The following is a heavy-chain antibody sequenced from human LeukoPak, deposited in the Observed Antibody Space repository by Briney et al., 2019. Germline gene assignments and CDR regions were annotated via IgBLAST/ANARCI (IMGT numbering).Heavy chain of an antibody. CDR2: ISGSGDST. V-gene: IGHV3-23*01. J-gene: IGHJ4*02. D-gene: IGHD6-13*01. CDR1: GFTFSSYA. CDR3: AKDKVEGSSDPFDY. Sequence: GGSLRLSCSASGFTFSSYAMSWVRQAPGKGLEWVSAISGSGDSTYYADSVKGRFTISRDNSKNTLYLQMNSLRAEDTAVYYCAKDKVEGSSDPFDYWGQGTLVTVSS.